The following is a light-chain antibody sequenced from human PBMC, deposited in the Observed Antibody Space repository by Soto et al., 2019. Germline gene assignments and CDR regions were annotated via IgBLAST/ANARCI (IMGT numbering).Light chain of an antibody. J-gene: IGKJ1*01. CDR1: ESISSW. V-gene: IGKV1-5*03. CDR3: QQYSAKWS. Sequence: DIQMTQSPSTLSASVGDRVTITCRASESISSWLAWFQQKPGRAPKLLNYKASILESGVSSRFSGSESGTEFTLTISSLQPEDFATYFCQQYSAKWSFGQGTKVEIK. CDR2: KAS.